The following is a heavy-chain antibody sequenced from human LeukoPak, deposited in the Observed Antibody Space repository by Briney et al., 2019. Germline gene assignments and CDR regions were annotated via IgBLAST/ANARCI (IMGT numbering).Heavy chain of an antibody. CDR3: ARDHGDYRFDP. J-gene: IGHJ5*02. D-gene: IGHD4-17*01. Sequence: TGGSLRLSCAASGFTFSSYGMHWVRQAPGKGLEWVAVIWSDGSNKYYADSVKGRFTISRDNSKNTLYLQMNSLRAEDTAVYYCARDHGDYRFDPWGRGTLVTVSS. CDR1: GFTFSSYG. V-gene: IGHV3-33*01. CDR2: IWSDGSNK.